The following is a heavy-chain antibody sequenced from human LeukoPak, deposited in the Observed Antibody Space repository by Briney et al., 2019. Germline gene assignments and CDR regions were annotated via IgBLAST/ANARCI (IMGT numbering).Heavy chain of an antibody. CDR2: IKEDRSEK. D-gene: IGHD2-21*01. CDR1: GFTFSDYW. J-gene: IGHJ6*01. CDR3: VCHVVLSVGYHYGLGV. Sequence: PGGSLRLSCVASGFTFSDYWMSWVRQAPGKGLEWVSDIKEDRSEKYYVDSVKGRFTISRDNAKNSLYLQMNSLRVEDTAVYYCVCHVVLSVGYHYGLGVWGQGTTVTVSS. V-gene: IGHV3-7*02.